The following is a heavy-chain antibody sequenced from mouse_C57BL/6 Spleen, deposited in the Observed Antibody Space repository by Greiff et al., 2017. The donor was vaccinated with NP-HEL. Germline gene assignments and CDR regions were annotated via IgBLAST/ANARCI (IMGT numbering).Heavy chain of an antibody. CDR1: GYTFTSYW. CDR3: ARGRFLYAMDY. CDR2: IDPSDSYT. V-gene: IGHV1-50*01. Sequence: VQLQQSGAELVKPGASVKLSCKASGYTFTSYWMQWVKQRPGQGLEWIGEIDPSDSYTNYNQKFKGKATLTVDTSSSTAYMQLSSLTSEDSAVYYCARGRFLYAMDYWGQGTSVTVSS. J-gene: IGHJ4*01.